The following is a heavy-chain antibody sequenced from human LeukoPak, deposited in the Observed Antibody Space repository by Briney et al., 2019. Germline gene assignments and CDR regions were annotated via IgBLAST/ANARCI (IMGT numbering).Heavy chain of an antibody. D-gene: IGHD2-21*01. J-gene: IGHJ4*02. V-gene: IGHV1-18*01. CDR3: ARGAYCGGDCYNLDY. CDR2: ISAYNGNT. CDR1: GYTFPNFD. Sequence: ASVKVSCKASGYTFPNFDISWVRQAPGQGLEWMGWISAYNGNTNYAQKLQGRVTMTTDTSTSTAYMELRSLRSDDTAVYYCARGAYCGGDCYNLDYWGQGTLVTVSS.